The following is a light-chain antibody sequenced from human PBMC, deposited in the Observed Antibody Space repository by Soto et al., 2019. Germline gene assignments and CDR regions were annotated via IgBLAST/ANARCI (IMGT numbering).Light chain of an antibody. CDR3: QSYDSSLSAVV. V-gene: IGLV1-40*01. CDR1: SSNIGAGFD. J-gene: IGLJ2*01. Sequence: QPVLTQPPSVSGAPGQRVTISCTGSSSNIGAGFDVYWYQNLPGTAPKLLIYDNTNRPSGVPDRFSGSKSGTSASLAITGLQAEDEADYYCQSYDSSLSAVVFGGVTKLTVL. CDR2: DNT.